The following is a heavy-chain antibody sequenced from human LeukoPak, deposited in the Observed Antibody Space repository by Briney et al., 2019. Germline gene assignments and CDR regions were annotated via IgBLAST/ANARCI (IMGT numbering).Heavy chain of an antibody. Sequence: ASVKVSCKASGYTFTAYAMIWVRQAPGQGLEWMGWINPNSGGTNYAQKFQGRVSMTRDTSISTAYMELTRLRSDDTAIFYCAREWDSSSSGNFPFDIWGQGTMVTVSS. D-gene: IGHD6-6*01. V-gene: IGHV1-2*02. CDR1: GYTFTAYA. CDR3: AREWDSSSSGNFPFDI. J-gene: IGHJ3*02. CDR2: INPNSGGT.